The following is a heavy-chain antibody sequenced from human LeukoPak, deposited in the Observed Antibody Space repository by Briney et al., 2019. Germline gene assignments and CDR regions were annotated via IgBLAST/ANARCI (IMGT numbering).Heavy chain of an antibody. Sequence: GGSLRLSCAASGFTLRSNWMSWVRQAPGKGLEWVANIDKDGTEKYYVDSVKGRFTISRDNAKNSLYLQMDSLRVEDTAVYYCARAEDYYDSSGHEPIDYWGQGTLVTVSS. CDR2: IDKDGTEK. V-gene: IGHV3-7*03. D-gene: IGHD3-22*01. J-gene: IGHJ4*02. CDR3: ARAEDYYDSSGHEPIDY. CDR1: GFTLRSNW.